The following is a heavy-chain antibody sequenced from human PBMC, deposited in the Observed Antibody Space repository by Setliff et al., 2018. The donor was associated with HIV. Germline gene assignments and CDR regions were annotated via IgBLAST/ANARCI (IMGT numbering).Heavy chain of an antibody. D-gene: IGHD7-27*01. V-gene: IGHV1-2*02. Sequence: ASVKVSCKASGYTFIDYFIHWVRQAPGQGPEWMGWISPYDLSERASQRFRGIFTMTRDTSINTAYMELSRLRSDDTAVYYCARQLSNSLDQWGQGTLVTVSS. CDR1: GYTFIDYF. J-gene: IGHJ4*02. CDR2: ISPYDLSE. CDR3: ARQLSNSLDQ.